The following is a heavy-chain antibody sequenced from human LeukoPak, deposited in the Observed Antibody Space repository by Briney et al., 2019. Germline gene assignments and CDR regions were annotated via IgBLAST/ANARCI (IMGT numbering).Heavy chain of an antibody. J-gene: IGHJ4*02. V-gene: IGHV4-61*02. CDR3: ARHYYYASGSPFDY. Sequence: SETLSLTCTVSGGSISSGTNYWTWIRQPAGKELEWIGRIYTSGSTNYNPSLKSRVTISVDTSKNQFSLKLSSVTAADTAVYYCARHYYYASGSPFDYWGQGTLVTVSS. CDR1: GGSISSGTNY. D-gene: IGHD3-10*01. CDR2: IYTSGST.